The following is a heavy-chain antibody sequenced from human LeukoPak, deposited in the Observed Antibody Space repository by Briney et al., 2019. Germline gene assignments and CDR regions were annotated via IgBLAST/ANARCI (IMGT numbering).Heavy chain of an antibody. CDR1: GGSISSYY. D-gene: IGHD3-22*01. V-gene: IGHV4-4*09. J-gene: IGHJ3*02. Sequence: SETLSLTCTVSGGSISSYYWSWIRRPPGKGLEWIGYIYTSWSPNFNPSLKSPVTISVDTSQNQFSLKLRSVTAADTAVYYCARWASGYYAFDIWGQGTMVTVSS. CDR2: IYTSWSP. CDR3: ARWASGYYAFDI.